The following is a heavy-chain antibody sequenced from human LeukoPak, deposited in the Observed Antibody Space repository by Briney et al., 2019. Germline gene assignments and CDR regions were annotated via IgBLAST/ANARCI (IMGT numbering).Heavy chain of an antibody. CDR2: ISAYNGNT. D-gene: IGHD1-26*01. J-gene: IGHJ4*02. CDR3: ASQYYTRGYFDY. V-gene: IGHV1-18*01. Sequence: ASVKVSCKASGYTFTSYGISWVRRAPGQGLEWMGWISAYNGNTNYAQKLQGRVTMTTDTSTSTAYMELRSLRSDDTAVYYCASQYYTRGYFDYWGQGTLVTVSS. CDR1: GYTFTSYG.